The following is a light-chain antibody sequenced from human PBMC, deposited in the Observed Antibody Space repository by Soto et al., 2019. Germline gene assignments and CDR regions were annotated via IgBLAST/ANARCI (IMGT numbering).Light chain of an antibody. CDR2: DAS. Sequence: DIQMTQSPSTLSASVGDRVTITCRASQSISTWLAWYQQKPGKAPKILIYDASSLESGVPSRFSGSGSGTDFTLTISSLQPDDFATYYCQQYSTYTPRTFGQGTKVDIK. CDR3: QQYSTYTPRT. J-gene: IGKJ1*01. CDR1: QSISTW. V-gene: IGKV1-5*01.